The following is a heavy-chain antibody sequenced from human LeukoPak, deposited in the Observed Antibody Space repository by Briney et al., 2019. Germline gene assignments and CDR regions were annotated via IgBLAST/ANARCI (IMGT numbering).Heavy chain of an antibody. D-gene: IGHD5-12*01. CDR2: IIPILGIA. V-gene: IGHV1-69*04. Sequence: ASVKVSCKASGGTFSSYAISWVRQAPGQGLEWMGRIIPILGIANYAQKFQGRVTITADKSTSTAYMELSSLRSEDTAVYYCARGYSGYDFNWFDPWGQGTLVTVSS. J-gene: IGHJ5*02. CDR3: ARGYSGYDFNWFDP. CDR1: GGTFSSYA.